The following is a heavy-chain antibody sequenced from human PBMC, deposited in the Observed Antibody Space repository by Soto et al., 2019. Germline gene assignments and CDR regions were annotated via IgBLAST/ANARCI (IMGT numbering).Heavy chain of an antibody. D-gene: IGHD3-3*01. J-gene: IGHJ4*01. CDR3: ARGASDFWGAYPEIHFLDY. CDR1: EFTFSTYP. V-gene: IGHV3-30-3*01. CDR2: ISYDETNK. Sequence: PGGSLRLSCAASEFTFSTYPMHWVRQAPGKGLEWVAVISYDETNKYYEDSVKGRFTISRDNSKNTLYLQMNNLRADDTAVYYCARGASDFWGAYPEIHFLDYWGHGTLVTVSS.